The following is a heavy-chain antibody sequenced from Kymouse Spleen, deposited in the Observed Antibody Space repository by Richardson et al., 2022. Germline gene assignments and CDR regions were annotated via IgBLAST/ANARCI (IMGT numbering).Heavy chain of an antibody. CDR1: GGSFSGYY. CDR2: INHSGST. D-gene: IGHD2-21*02. J-gene: IGHJ5*02. Sequence: QVQLQQWGAGLLKPSETLSLTCAVYGGSFSGYYWSWIRQPPGKGLEWIGEINHSGSTNYNPSLKSRVTISVDTSKNQFSLKLSSVTAADTAVYYCARGRDCGGDCSNWFDPWGQGTLVTVSS. V-gene: IGHV4-34*01. CDR3: ARGRDCGGDCSNWFDP.